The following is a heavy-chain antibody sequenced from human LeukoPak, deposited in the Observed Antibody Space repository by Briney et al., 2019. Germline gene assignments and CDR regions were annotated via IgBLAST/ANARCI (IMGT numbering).Heavy chain of an antibody. V-gene: IGHV3-33*01. Sequence: GRSLRLSCAASGFTFSSYGMHWVRQAPGKGLEWVAVIWYDGSNKYYADSVKGRFTISRDNSKNTLYLQMNSLRAEDTAVYYCARDHDYYDSSGYPSGSFDYWGQGTLVTVSS. J-gene: IGHJ4*02. CDR2: IWYDGSNK. CDR3: ARDHDYYDSSGYPSGSFDY. CDR1: GFTFSSYG. D-gene: IGHD3-22*01.